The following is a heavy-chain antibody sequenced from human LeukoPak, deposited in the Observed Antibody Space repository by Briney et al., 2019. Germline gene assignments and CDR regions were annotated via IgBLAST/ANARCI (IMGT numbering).Heavy chain of an antibody. CDR2: ISGSGGST. Sequence: GGSLRLSCAASGFTFSSYAMSWVRQAPGKGLEWVLAISGSGGSTYYADSVKGRFTISRDNSKNTLYLQMNSLRAEDTAVYYCAKVAGLRFLEWLSDYYYGMDVWGQGTTVTVSS. CDR1: GFTFSSYA. V-gene: IGHV3-23*01. J-gene: IGHJ6*02. D-gene: IGHD3-3*01. CDR3: AKVAGLRFLEWLSDYYYGMDV.